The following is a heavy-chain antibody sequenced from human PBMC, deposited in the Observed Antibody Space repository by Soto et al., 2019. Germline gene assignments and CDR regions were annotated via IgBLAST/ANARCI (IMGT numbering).Heavy chain of an antibody. V-gene: IGHV1-18*01. CDR3: ARNRPPRGPRSSWFGVGYYYYGMDV. CDR2: ISAYNGNT. D-gene: IGHD6-13*01. CDR1: GYTFTSYG. J-gene: IGHJ6*02. Sequence: ASVKVSCKASGYTFTSYGISWVRQAPGQGLEWMGWISAYNGNTNYAQKLQGRVTMTTDTSTSTAYMELRSLRSDDTAVYYCARNRPPRGPRSSWFGVGYYYYGMDVWGQGTTVTVS.